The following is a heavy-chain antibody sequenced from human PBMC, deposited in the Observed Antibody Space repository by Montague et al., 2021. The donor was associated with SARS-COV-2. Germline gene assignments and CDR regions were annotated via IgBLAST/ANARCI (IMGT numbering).Heavy chain of an antibody. D-gene: IGHD3-22*01. J-gene: IGHJ4*02. Sequence: SLRLSCAASGFTFSSYWMYWVRQAPGKGLVWVSHIGSDGSRRRYADSVKGRFTTSRDNAKNTLYLQMNSLRAEDTAVYYCARDGEIVAVGYYFDSWGQGTLVTASS. V-gene: IGHV3-74*01. CDR3: ARDGEIVAVGYYFDS. CDR1: GFTFSSYW. CDR2: IGSDGSRR.